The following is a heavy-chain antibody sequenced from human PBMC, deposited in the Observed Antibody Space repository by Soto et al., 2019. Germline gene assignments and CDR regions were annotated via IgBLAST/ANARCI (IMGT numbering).Heavy chain of an antibody. V-gene: IGHV1-3*01. J-gene: IGHJ4*02. CDR2: INAGNGNT. CDR1: GYTFTTYA. Sequence: QVQLVQSGAEVKKPGASVKVSCKASGYTFTTYAMHWVRQATGQRLEWMGWINAGNGNTKYSHKFQGRVTITRDTYASTAYMELSSLRSEDTAVYYCARDCADHGPWGQGTLVTVSS. CDR3: ARDCADHGP.